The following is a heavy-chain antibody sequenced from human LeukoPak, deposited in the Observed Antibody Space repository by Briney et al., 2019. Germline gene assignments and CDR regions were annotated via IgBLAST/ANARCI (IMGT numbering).Heavy chain of an antibody. CDR3: ARDGPSCGGDCYPYFDY. CDR1: GGSISSSSYY. Sequence: PSETLSLTCTVSGGSISSSSYYWGWIRQPPGKGLEWFGSIYYSGSTYYNPSLKSRVTISVDTSKNQFSLKLSSVTAADTAVYYCARDGPSCGGDCYPYFDYWGQGTLVTVSS. D-gene: IGHD2-21*02. J-gene: IGHJ4*02. V-gene: IGHV4-39*07. CDR2: IYYSGST.